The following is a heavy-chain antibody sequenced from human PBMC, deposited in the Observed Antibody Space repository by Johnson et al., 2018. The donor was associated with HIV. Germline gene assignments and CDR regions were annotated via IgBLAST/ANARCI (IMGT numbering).Heavy chain of an antibody. D-gene: IGHD3-22*01. J-gene: IGHJ3*02. Sequence: QVQLVESGGGVVQPGRSLRLSCAASGFTFSSYAVHWVRQAPGKGLEWVAIKSYDGSNKYYADSVKGRFTISRDNSKDTLYLQMNSLRAEDTAVYYCARDPSYDMAHTDGFDIWGQGTMVTVSS. CDR3: ARDPSYDMAHTDGFDI. CDR1: GFTFSSYA. CDR2: KSYDGSNK. V-gene: IGHV3-30-3*01.